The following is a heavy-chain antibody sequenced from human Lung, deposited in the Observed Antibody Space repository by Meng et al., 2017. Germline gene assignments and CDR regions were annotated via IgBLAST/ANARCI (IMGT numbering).Heavy chain of an antibody. D-gene: IGHD2-21*01. CDR1: GYTFTNYG. CDR2: INAYNGDT. V-gene: IGHV1-18*01. Sequence: QAQLVKSGGEVKKPGASVKVSCKASGYTFTNYGITWVRQAPGQGLEWMGWINAYNGDTNYAQTLQGRVTMTTDTSTSTAYMELRSLRSVDTAVYYCARVEVGITSGDYWGQGTLVTVSS. J-gene: IGHJ4*02. CDR3: ARVEVGITSGDY.